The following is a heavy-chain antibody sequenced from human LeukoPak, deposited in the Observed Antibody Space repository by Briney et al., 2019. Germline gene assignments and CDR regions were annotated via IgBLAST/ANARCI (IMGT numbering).Heavy chain of an antibody. J-gene: IGHJ4*02. CDR2: FGDRGDYT. V-gene: IGHV3-23*01. Sequence: GGSWGFSWAGPGFPFGSYARGGVRQAPGQGWNGVSVFGDRGDYTSYADSVRGRFTISRDNSRNTLYLQMISLRPEDTAVYYCAKDTSIGKYCTNGVCSPFGYWGQGTLVTVSS. CDR3: AKDTSIGKYCTNGVCSPFGY. CDR1: GFPFGSYA. D-gene: IGHD2-8*01.